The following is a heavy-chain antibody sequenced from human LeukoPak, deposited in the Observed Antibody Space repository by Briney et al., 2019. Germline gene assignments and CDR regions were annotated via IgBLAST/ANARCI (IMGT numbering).Heavy chain of an antibody. CDR3: ARIAQDRDY. D-gene: IGHD2-15*01. V-gene: IGHV4-34*01. Sequence: SETLSLTCAVYGGSFSGYYWSWIRQPPGKGLEWIGEINHSGSTNYNPSLKSRVTISVDTSKNQFSLKLSSVTAADTAVYYCARIAQDRDYWGQGTLVTVYS. CDR1: GGSFSGYY. CDR2: INHSGST. J-gene: IGHJ4*02.